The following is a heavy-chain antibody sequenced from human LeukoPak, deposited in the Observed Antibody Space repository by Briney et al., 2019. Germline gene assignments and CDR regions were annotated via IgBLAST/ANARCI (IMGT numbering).Heavy chain of an antibody. CDR2: ISYDGSNK. CDR1: GFTFSSYG. D-gene: IGHD6-19*01. V-gene: IGHV3-30*18. CDR3: AKDLSVAVAHYYFDY. Sequence: GGSLRLSCAASGFTFSSYGMHWVRQAPGKGLEWVAVISYDGSNKYYADSVKGRFTISRDNSKNTLYLQMNSLRAEDTAVYYCAKDLSVAVAHYYFDYWGQGTLVTVSS. J-gene: IGHJ4*02.